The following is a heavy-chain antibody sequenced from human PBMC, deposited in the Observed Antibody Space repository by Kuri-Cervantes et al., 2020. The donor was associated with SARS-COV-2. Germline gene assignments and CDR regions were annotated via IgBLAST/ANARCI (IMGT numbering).Heavy chain of an antibody. CDR3: ALNYYDTSSWVGMDV. D-gene: IGHD3-22*01. CDR1: GYTFTSYG. Sequence: ASVKVSCKASGYTFTSYGISWVRQAPGQGLEWMGWISAYNGNTNYAQKLQGRVTMTTDKSTSTAYMELSSLRSEDTAVYYCALNYYDTSSWVGMDVWGQGTTVTVSS. CDR2: ISAYNGNT. J-gene: IGHJ6*02. V-gene: IGHV1-18*04.